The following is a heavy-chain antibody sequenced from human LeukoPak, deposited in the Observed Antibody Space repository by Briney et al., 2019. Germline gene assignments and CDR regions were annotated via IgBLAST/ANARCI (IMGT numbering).Heavy chain of an antibody. J-gene: IGHJ4*02. Sequence: TGGSLRLSCAASGFTFSSYAMSWVRQAPGKGLEWVSTISGSGGSTYYADSVKGRFTVSRDNSKNTLYLQMNSLRVEDTAVYYCAKAEWELLRGDGIDYWGQGTLVTVSS. CDR1: GFTFSSYA. CDR2: ISGSGGST. D-gene: IGHD1-26*01. V-gene: IGHV3-23*01. CDR3: AKAEWELLRGDGIDY.